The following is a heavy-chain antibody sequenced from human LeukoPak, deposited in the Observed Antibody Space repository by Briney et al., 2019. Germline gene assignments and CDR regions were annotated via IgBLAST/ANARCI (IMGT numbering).Heavy chain of an antibody. V-gene: IGHV3-23*01. D-gene: IGHD2-15*01. J-gene: IGHJ4*02. Sequence: GGALRLSCAASGFTFSSYAMSWVRQAPGKGLEWVSAISGSGGSTYYADSVKGRFTISRDNSKNTLYLQMNSLMAEDTAVYYCAKRRYGYCSGGSCCDSFDYWGQGTLVTVSS. CDR2: ISGSGGST. CDR1: GFTFSSYA. CDR3: AKRRYGYCSGGSCCDSFDY.